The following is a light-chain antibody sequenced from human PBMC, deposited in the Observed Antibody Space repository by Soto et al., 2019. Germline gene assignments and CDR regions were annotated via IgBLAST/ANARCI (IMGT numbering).Light chain of an antibody. V-gene: IGLV2-8*01. CDR2: EVT. CDR1: SSDVGRSDS. J-gene: IGLJ2*01. Sequence: QAVVTQPPSASGSPGQSVTISCTGTSSDVGRSDSVSWYQQHPGKAPKLIIYEVTKRPSGVPDRLSGSKSGNTASLTVSGLQPEDEAHYYCSSYAGSNNLFFGGGTKLTVL. CDR3: SSYAGSNNLF.